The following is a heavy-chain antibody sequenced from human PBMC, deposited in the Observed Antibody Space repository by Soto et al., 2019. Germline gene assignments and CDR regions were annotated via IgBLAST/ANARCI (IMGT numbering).Heavy chain of an antibody. CDR3: ARDHIVAVVPAAMGYYYYGMDV. V-gene: IGHV1-69*17. Sequence: QVQLVQSGAEVKKPGSSVKVSCKASGGTFSSYAISWVRQAPGQGLEWMGGIIPIFGIANYAQKFQGRVTITADKSTSTAYMELSSLRSEDTAVYYCARDHIVAVVPAAMGYYYYGMDVWGQGTTVTVSS. CDR1: GGTFSSYA. J-gene: IGHJ6*02. CDR2: IIPIFGIA. D-gene: IGHD2-2*01.